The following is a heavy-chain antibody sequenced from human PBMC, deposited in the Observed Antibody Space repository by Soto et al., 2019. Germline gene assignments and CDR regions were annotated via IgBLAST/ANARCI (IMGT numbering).Heavy chain of an antibody. CDR2: INPSGGTT. V-gene: IGHV1-46*01. J-gene: IGHJ4*02. CDR3: AREVGATNAAYYFDY. D-gene: IGHD1-26*01. Sequence: QVQLVQSGAEVKKPGASVKVSCKASGYTFTSYHLHWVRQAPGQGLEWMGIINPSGGTTSYAQKFQGRVTMTRDTSTNVVYMELSSLRSEDTAVYYCAREVGATNAAYYFDYWGQGALVTVSS. CDR1: GYTFTSYH.